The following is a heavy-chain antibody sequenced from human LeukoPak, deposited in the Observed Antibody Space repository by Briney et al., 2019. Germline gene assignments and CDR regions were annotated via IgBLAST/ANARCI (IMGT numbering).Heavy chain of an antibody. CDR2: IYDGGNA. CDR3: ARCIAAAASGNDY. D-gene: IGHD6-13*01. J-gene: IGHJ4*02. CDR1: GFIVSANY. Sequence: GGSLRLSCATSGFIVSANYMNWVRQAPGKGLEWVSIIYDGGNAYYADSVKGRFTISRDNAKNSLYLQMNSLRAEDTAVYYCARCIAAAASGNDYWGQGTLVTVSS. V-gene: IGHV3-53*01.